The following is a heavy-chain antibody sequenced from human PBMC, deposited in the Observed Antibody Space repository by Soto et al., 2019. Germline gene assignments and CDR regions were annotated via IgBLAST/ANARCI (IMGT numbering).Heavy chain of an antibody. Sequence: AETLSLTCAVSGDSTSADNCWNWVRPRASKGLEWIGEIYHSGTANYNPSLQTRVTISLDKSNNQFSLTLNSVTAADTAVYYCARRRITTFGVVITGYGMDVWGQGTTVTVSS. J-gene: IGHJ6*02. CDR3: ARRRITTFGVVITGYGMDV. V-gene: IGHV4-4*02. D-gene: IGHD3-3*01. CDR2: IYHSGTA. CDR1: GDSTSADNC.